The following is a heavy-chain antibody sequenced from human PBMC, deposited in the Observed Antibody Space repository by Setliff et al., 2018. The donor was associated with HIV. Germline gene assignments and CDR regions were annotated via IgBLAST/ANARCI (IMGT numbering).Heavy chain of an antibody. CDR3: ARGATTAGLIDY. CDR1: GYTFTGYY. J-gene: IGHJ4*02. Sequence: ASVKVSCKASGYTFTGYYMHWARQAPGQGLEWMGWINPNSGGTNYAQKFQGRVTMTRDTSITTAYMELSRLKSDDTAVYYCARGATTAGLIDYWGQGTLVTVSS. CDR2: INPNSGGT. D-gene: IGHD4-4*01. V-gene: IGHV1-2*02.